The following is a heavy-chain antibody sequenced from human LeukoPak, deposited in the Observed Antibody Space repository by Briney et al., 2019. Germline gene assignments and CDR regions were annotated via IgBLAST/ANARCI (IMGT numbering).Heavy chain of an antibody. CDR3: ASGYSSSWYNWFDP. CDR1: EGTFSSYA. CDR2: IIPIFGTA. J-gene: IGHJ5*02. D-gene: IGHD6-13*01. Sequence: GSSVKVSCKASEGTFSSYAISWVRQAPGQGLEWMGGIIPIFGTANYAQKFQGRVTITTDESTSTAYMELSGLRSEDTAVYYCASGYSSSWYNWFDPWGQGTLVTVSS. V-gene: IGHV1-69*05.